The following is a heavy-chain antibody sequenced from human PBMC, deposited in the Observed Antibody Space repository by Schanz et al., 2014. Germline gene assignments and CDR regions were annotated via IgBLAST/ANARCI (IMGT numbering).Heavy chain of an antibody. J-gene: IGHJ4*02. CDR3: ARGGASGYFDY. D-gene: IGHD3-16*01. CDR1: GGTFSSYT. V-gene: IGHV1-69*02. Sequence: QVQLVQSGAEVKKPGSSVKVSCKASGGTFSSYTISWVRQAPGQGLEWMGRIIPILGVANYAQRFQGRVTITADKSTNPAFMELSSLRSDRSAVYYCARGGASGYFDYRGQGTLVTVSS. CDR2: IIPILGVA.